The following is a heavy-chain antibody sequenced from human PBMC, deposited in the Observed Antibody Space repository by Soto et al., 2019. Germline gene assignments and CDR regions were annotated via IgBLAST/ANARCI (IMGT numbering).Heavy chain of an antibody. CDR2: IYSGGST. D-gene: IGHD4-17*01. V-gene: IGHV3-53*04. Sequence: GGSLRLSCAASGFTVSSNYMSWVRQAPGKGLEWVSVIYSGGSTYYADSVKGRFTISRHNSKNTLYLQMNSLRAEDTAVYYCARTPDGDYGVSYYYYYGMDVWGQGTTVTVSS. CDR1: GFTVSSNY. J-gene: IGHJ6*02. CDR3: ARTPDGDYGVSYYYYYGMDV.